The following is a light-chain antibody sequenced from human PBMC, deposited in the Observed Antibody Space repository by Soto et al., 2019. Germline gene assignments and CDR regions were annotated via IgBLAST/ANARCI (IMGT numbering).Light chain of an antibody. V-gene: IGKV1-5*03. Sequence: DIQMTQSPSTLSGSVGDRVTITCRASQTISSWLAWYQQKQGKAPNLLIYKASSLESGVPSRFSGSGSGTELTITISSLQPDDFETYYCQQYNSYSGTFGQGTKVDIK. J-gene: IGKJ1*01. CDR1: QTISSW. CDR3: QQYNSYSGT. CDR2: KAS.